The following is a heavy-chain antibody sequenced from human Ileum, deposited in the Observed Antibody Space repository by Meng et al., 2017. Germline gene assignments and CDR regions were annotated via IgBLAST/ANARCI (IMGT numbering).Heavy chain of an antibody. CDR2: INHSGST. J-gene: IGHJ4*02. Sequence: QVQLRPWGAGLLKPSETLSLTCAVYGGSFSGYYWSWIRQPPGKGLEWIGEINHSGSTNYNPSLKSRVTISVDTSKNQFSLKLSSVTAADTAVYYCARTRRGSSGWYMGYWGQGTLVTVSS. CDR3: ARTRRGSSGWYMGY. D-gene: IGHD6-19*01. V-gene: IGHV4-34*01. CDR1: GGSFSGYY.